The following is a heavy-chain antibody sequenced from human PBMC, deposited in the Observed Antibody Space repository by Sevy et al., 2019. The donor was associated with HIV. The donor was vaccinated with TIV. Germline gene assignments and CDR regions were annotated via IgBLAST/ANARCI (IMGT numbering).Heavy chain of an antibody. CDR1: GFTFSSYA. V-gene: IGHV3-23*01. Sequence: GGSLRLSCAASGFTFSSYAMSWVRQAPDKGLEWVSSISGSGGSTYYADSVKGRFTLSRDNSKNMLYLQMNSLRAEDTAVYYCAKGESAVAANGYFQHWGQGTLVTVSS. J-gene: IGHJ1*01. CDR3: AKGESAVAANGYFQH. CDR2: ISGSGGST. D-gene: IGHD6-19*01.